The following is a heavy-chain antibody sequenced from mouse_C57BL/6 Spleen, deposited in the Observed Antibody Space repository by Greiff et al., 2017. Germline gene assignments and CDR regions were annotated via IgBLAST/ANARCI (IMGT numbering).Heavy chain of an antibody. CDR2: IDPENGDT. V-gene: IGHV14-4*01. Sequence: VTLKESGAELVRPGASVKLSCTASGFNIKDDYMHWVKQRPEQGLEWIGWIDPENGDTEYASKFQGKATITADTSSNTAYLQLSSLTSEDTAVYYCTTRSYWGQGTLVTVSA. J-gene: IGHJ3*01. CDR3: TTRSY. CDR1: GFNIKDDY.